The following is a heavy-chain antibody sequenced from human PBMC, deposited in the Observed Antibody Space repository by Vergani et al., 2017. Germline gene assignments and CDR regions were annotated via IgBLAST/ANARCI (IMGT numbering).Heavy chain of an antibody. CDR3: ASGKYYSDSTSHFRGRYFDV. Sequence: QVRLQESGPGLVKPSETLSLTCSVSGSSMSGYYWSWIRQPPGKELEWIGSIYNSGNGDSSSSLKSRVTISADTSKNQFSLRLTSVTAADTAVYYCASGKYYSDSTSHFRGRYFDVWGRGTLVTVPS. CDR2: IYNSGNG. D-gene: IGHD3-16*01. CDR1: GSSMSGYY. J-gene: IGHJ2*01. V-gene: IGHV4-4*08.